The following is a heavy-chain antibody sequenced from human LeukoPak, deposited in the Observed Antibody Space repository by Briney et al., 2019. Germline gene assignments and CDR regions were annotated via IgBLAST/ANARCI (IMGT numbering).Heavy chain of an antibody. V-gene: IGHV3-33*06. CDR2: IWYDGSNK. CDR1: GFTFSSYG. CDR3: AKDRGITMVRGVGSY. Sequence: GGSLRLSCAASGFTFSSYGMHWVRQAPGKGLEWVAVIWYDGSNKYYADSVKGRFTISRDNSKNTLYLQMNSLRAEDTAVYYCAKDRGITMVRGVGSYWGQGTLVTVSS. D-gene: IGHD3-10*01. J-gene: IGHJ4*02.